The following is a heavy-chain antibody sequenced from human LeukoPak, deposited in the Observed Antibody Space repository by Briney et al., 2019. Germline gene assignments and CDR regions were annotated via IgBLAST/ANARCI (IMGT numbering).Heavy chain of an antibody. CDR3: ARDFGSVGATIGDFDY. Sequence: SETLSLTCTVSGGSISSSSYYWGWIRQPPGKGLEWIGSIYYSGSTYYNPSLKSRVTISVDTSKNQFSLKLSSVTAADTAVYYCARDFGSVGATIGDFDYWGQGTLVTVSS. CDR1: GGSISSSSYY. V-gene: IGHV4-39*07. D-gene: IGHD1-26*01. J-gene: IGHJ4*02. CDR2: IYYSGST.